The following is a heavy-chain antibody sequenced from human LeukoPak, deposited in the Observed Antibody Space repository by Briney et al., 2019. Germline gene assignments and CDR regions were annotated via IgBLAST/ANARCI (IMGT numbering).Heavy chain of an antibody. CDR1: GFIFSSYA. V-gene: IGHV3-23*01. Sequence: PGGSLRLSCAASGFIFSSYAMSWVRQAPGKGLEWVSTMGGSDGATYYADSVKGRFTISRDNSKNTLYLQMNSLRADDTAIYSCAKEEFYYGLPSYYSDWGLGTLVTVSS. D-gene: IGHD3-10*01. CDR3: AKEEFYYGLPSYYSD. J-gene: IGHJ4*02. CDR2: MGGSDGAT.